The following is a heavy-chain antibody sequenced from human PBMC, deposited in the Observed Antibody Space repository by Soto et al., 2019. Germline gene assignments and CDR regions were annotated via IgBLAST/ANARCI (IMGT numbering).Heavy chain of an antibody. Sequence: QVQLVQSGAEVRKPGSSLRVSCKSSGATFSTTGISWVRQAPGQGLEWRGGIIPLFGTPTYARKFQCRVSITADESTDTVYMELNSLRPDDAAVYYCARASPVICGGDPCYRLDSSFDSWGQVSRGIVSS. D-gene: IGHD2-21*02. CDR2: IIPLFGTP. CDR3: ARASPVICGGDPCYRLDSSFDS. J-gene: IGHJ5*02. V-gene: IGHV1-69*01. CDR1: GATFSTTG.